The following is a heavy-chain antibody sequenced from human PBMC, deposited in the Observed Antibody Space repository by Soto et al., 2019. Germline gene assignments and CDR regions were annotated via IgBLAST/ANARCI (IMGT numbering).Heavy chain of an antibody. Sequence: ASVKVSCKASGGTFSSYAISWVRQAPGQGLEWMGWMNPNSGNTGYAQKFQGRVTMTRNTSISTAYMELSSLRSEDTAVYYCATKAKRWLQQPFDYWGQGTLVTV. V-gene: IGHV1-8*02. CDR1: GGTFSSYA. CDR2: MNPNSGNT. D-gene: IGHD5-12*01. J-gene: IGHJ4*02. CDR3: ATKAKRWLQQPFDY.